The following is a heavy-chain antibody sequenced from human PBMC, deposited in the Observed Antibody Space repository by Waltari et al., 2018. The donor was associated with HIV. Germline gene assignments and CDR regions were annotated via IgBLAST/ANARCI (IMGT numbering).Heavy chain of an antibody. CDR2: IHSSGST. Sequence: QLQLQESGPRLVKPSETLSLTCAVSGCSLIGGFYHWGWVRQPPGKGRGWIGSIHSSGSTLYNPSLTSRLTIPIDTSKNHFSLRLTSVTAADTSVYYCARIHTAVTYLLDSWGQGTLVTVSS. CDR3: ARIHTAVTYLLDS. V-gene: IGHV4-39*01. J-gene: IGHJ4*02. D-gene: IGHD2-2*02. CDR1: GCSLIGGFYH.